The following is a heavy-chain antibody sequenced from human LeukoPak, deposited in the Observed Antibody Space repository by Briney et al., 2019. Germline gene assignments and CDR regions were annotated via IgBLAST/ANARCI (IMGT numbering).Heavy chain of an antibody. CDR2: IYPGDSDT. CDR1: GYTFSNFW. D-gene: IGHD5-18*01. V-gene: IGHV5-51*01. CDR3: ARLSDTTS. J-gene: IGHJ5*02. Sequence: PGESLKISCKGSGYTFSNFWIAWVRQMPGKGLEWMGSIYPGDSDTRYSPSFQGQVTISADMSLATASLLWSSVKALDTAMYFCARLSDTTSWGQGTLVTVSS.